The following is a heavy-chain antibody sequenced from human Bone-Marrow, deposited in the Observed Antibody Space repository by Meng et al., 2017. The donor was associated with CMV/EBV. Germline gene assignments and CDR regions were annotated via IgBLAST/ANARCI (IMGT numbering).Heavy chain of an antibody. CDR3: TRELWLAKEFDY. V-gene: IGHV1-3*01. CDR1: GYTFTPYA. J-gene: IGHJ4*02. Sequence: CKASGYTFTPYAMRWVRQAPGQRLEWMGWIDAANGNTQYSQKFQDRVTITRDTSANTAYMELSSLRSEDTAVYYCTRELWLAKEFDYWGQGTLVTVSS. D-gene: IGHD6-19*01. CDR2: IDAANGNT.